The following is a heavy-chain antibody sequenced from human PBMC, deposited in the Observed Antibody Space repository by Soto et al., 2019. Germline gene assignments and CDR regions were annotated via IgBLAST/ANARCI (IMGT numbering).Heavy chain of an antibody. D-gene: IGHD2-21*01. J-gene: IGHJ3*02. V-gene: IGHV3-23*01. CDR1: GFTFSSYA. Sequence: GSLRLSCAASGFTFSSYAMSWVRQAPGKGLEWVSAISGSGGSTYYADSVKGRFTISRDNSKNTLYLQMNSLRAEDTAVYYCGSGVPYHDAFDIWGQGTMVTVSS. CDR3: GSGVPYHDAFDI. CDR2: ISGSGGST.